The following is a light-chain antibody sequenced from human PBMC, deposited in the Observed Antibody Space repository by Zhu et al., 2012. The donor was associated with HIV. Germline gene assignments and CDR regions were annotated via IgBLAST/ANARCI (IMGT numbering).Light chain of an antibody. CDR3: QQYSDWPPWT. CDR1: QSVGSK. Sequence: EIVLTQSPGTLSLSPGERATLSCRASQSVGSKLAWYQQRRGQAPRLLIYDASTRATGIPTRFSGSGSGTEFTLTISNMQSEDFAVYYCQQYSDWPPWTFGLGTKVEIK. V-gene: IGKV3-15*01. J-gene: IGKJ1*01. CDR2: DAS.